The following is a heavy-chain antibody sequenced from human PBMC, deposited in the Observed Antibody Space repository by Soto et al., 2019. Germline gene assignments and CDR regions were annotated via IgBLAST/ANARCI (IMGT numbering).Heavy chain of an antibody. CDR2: IIPLFGTT. Sequence: QVQLVQSGSEVKMPGSSVKVSCKTSGGTFSRHAINWVRQAPGQGLEWMGGIIPLFGTTNYAQKFKGRVTISADEYTSTAYMKLRRLTSEDAAVYYCTRAAIHGSSWYFGFDPWGQGTLDTVSS. D-gene: IGHD6-13*01. CDR3: TRAAIHGSSWYFGFDP. V-gene: IGHV1-69*01. J-gene: IGHJ5*02. CDR1: GGTFSRHA.